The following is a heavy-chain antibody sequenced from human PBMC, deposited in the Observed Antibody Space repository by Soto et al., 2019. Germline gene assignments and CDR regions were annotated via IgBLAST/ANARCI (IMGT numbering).Heavy chain of an antibody. CDR2: IYYGGTS. D-gene: IGHD2-21*01. V-gene: IGHV4-59*08. CDR3: ARLGAYYQSLDR. Sequence: SETLSLTCTVSGGSISPYYWSWIRQPPGKGLEWVGYIYYGGTSSYNPSLKSRVTIALETSKSQISLRLTSVTAADTAVYYCARLGAYYQSLDRWGPGTLVTVSS. CDR1: GGSISPYY. J-gene: IGHJ5*02.